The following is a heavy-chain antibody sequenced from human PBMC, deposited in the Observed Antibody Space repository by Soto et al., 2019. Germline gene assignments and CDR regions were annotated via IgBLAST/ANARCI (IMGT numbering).Heavy chain of an antibody. CDR1: GFTFSRNA. CDR2: MSGSGGST. CDR3: AKGYREYSSSWFDY. Sequence: GGSLRLSCAASGFTFSRNAMSWVRQAPGKGLEWVSVMSGSGGSTYYADSVTGRFTISRDNSKNTLYLQMNSLRAEDTAVYYCAKGYREYSSSWFDYWGQGTLVTV. V-gene: IGHV3-23*01. J-gene: IGHJ4*02. D-gene: IGHD6-13*01.